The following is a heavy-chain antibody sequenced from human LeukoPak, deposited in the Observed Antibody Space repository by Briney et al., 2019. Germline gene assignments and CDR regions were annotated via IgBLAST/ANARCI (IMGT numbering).Heavy chain of an antibody. CDR3: ARGWTESSGAIFVY. D-gene: IGHD2-15*01. CDR1: GFTFSSYS. J-gene: IGHJ4*02. V-gene: IGHV3-21*01. CDR2: VTSSSSHI. Sequence: GGSLRLSCAASGFTFSSYSMNWVRQAPGKGLEWVSCVTSSSSHIYYADSVKGRFTISRDNAKNSLYLQINSLRAEDTAVYYCARGWTESSGAIFVYWGQGALVTVSS.